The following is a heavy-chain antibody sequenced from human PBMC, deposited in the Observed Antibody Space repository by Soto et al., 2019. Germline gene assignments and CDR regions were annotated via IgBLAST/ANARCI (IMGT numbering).Heavy chain of an antibody. Sequence: SETLSLTCTVSGDSIKNYFWSWVRQPPGKGLEWIGHFYHSGTTNYSPALKSRVTISIDQSKTQFSLRLNSVTAADTSVYCSARDHGYCTHGVCPIFDSWGKGITVTVSS. CDR1: GDSIKNYF. V-gene: IGHV4-59*01. D-gene: IGHD2-8*01. J-gene: IGHJ4*02. CDR3: ARDHGYCTHGVCPIFDS. CDR2: FYHSGTT.